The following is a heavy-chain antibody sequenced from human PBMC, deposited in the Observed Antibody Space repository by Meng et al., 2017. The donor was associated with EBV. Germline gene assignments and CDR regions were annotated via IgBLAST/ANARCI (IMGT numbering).Heavy chain of an antibody. CDR1: GDTFTSYG. D-gene: IGHD5-12*01. Sequence: VQLGEFGAEVKKPGASVQVSCKASGDTFTSYGISWVRQAPGQGLEWMGWISAYNGNTNYAQKLQGRVTMTTDTSTSTAYMELRSLRSDDTAVYYCARETSGYDFNWFDPWGQGTLVTVSS. CDR2: ISAYNGNT. V-gene: IGHV1-18*01. J-gene: IGHJ5*02. CDR3: ARETSGYDFNWFDP.